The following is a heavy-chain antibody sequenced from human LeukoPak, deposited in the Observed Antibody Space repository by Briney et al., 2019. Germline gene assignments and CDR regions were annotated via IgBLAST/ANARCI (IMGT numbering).Heavy chain of an antibody. CDR1: GYTFTSYG. Sequence: GASVKVSCKASGYTFTSYGISWVRQAPGQGLEWMGWISAYNGNTNYAQKLQGRVTMTTDTSTSTAYMELRSLRSDDTAVYYCARGAKGSSWYSTFHNWFDPWGQGTLVTVSS. CDR2: ISAYNGNT. V-gene: IGHV1-18*01. J-gene: IGHJ5*02. CDR3: ARGAKGSSWYSTFHNWFDP. D-gene: IGHD6-13*01.